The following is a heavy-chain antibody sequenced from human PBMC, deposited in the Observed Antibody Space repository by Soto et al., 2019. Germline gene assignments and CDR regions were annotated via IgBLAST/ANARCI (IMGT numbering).Heavy chain of an antibody. CDR1: GFTFSSYS. CDR2: ISSSSSYI. CDR3: ARDREGVGAGLF. J-gene: IGHJ3*01. Sequence: GGSLRLSCAASGFTFSSYSMNWVRQAPGKGLEWVSSISSSSSYIYYADSVKGRFTISRDNAKNSLYLQMNSLRAEDTAVYYCARDREGVGAGLFWGQGTMVTVSS. V-gene: IGHV3-21*01. D-gene: IGHD1-26*01.